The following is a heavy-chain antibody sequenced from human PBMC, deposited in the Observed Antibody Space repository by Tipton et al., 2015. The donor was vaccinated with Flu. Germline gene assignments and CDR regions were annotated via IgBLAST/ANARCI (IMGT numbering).Heavy chain of an antibody. J-gene: IGHJ6*03. V-gene: IGHV1-69*01. CDR1: GGTFSSYA. CDR3: ARGVRFLESKPLRYYYYYMDV. D-gene: IGHD3-3*01. CDR2: IIPIFGTA. Sequence: QLVQSGAEVKKPGSSVKVSCKASGGTFSSYAISWVRQAPGQGLEWMGGIIPIFGTANYAQKFQGRVTITADESTSTAYMELSSLRSEDTAVYYCARGVRFLESKPLRYYYYYMDVWGKGTTVTVS.